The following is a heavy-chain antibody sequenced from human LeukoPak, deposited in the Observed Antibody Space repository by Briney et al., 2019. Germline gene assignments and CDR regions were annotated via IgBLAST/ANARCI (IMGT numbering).Heavy chain of an antibody. CDR1: GGSISSYY. D-gene: IGHD2-2*02. Sequence: KPSETLSLTCTVSGGSISSYYWSWIRQPPGKGLEWIGEINHSGSTNYNPSLKSRVTISVDTSKNQFSLKLSSVTAADTAVYYCARGHRGLGKVVPAAIGYWGQGTLVTVSS. J-gene: IGHJ4*02. V-gene: IGHV4-34*01. CDR3: ARGHRGLGKVVPAAIGY. CDR2: INHSGST.